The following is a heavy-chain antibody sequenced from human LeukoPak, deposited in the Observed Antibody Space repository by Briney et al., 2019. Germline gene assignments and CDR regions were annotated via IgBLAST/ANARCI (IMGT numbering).Heavy chain of an antibody. CDR2: IYHSGST. J-gene: IGHJ4*02. CDR1: GGSISSGGYS. D-gene: IGHD3-10*01. Sequence: SETLSLTCAVSGGSISSGGYSWSWIRQPPGKGLEWIGYIYHSGSTYYNPSLKSRVTISVDRSKNQFSLKLSSVTAADTAVYYCARDRVSKRGSIDYWGQGTLVTVSS. V-gene: IGHV4-30-2*01. CDR3: ARDRVSKRGSIDY.